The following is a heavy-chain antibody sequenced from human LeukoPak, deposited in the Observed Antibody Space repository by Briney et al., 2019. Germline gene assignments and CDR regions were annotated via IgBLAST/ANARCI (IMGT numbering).Heavy chain of an antibody. D-gene: IGHD2-2*01. V-gene: IGHV3-23*01. J-gene: IGHJ4*02. CDR2: ISGSGGST. CDR1: GFTFSSYA. Sequence: GGSLRLSCAASGFTFSSYAMSWVRHAPGKGLEWVSAISGSGGSTYYADSVKGRFTISGDNSKNTLYLQMNSLRAEDTAVYYCWFRYQLLSIDYWGQGTLVTVSS. CDR3: WFRYQLLSIDY.